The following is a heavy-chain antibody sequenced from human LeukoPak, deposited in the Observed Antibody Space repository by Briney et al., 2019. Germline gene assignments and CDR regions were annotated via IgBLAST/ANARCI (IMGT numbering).Heavy chain of an antibody. CDR1: GFTFANYA. V-gene: IGHV3-23*01. CDR2: ISRSGDTT. CDR3: AKSRLAAAGAASDY. Sequence: QPGGSLRLSCAASGFTFANYAMSWVRQAPGKGLEFVSSISRSGDTTFYADSVKGRFTISRDNSKDTLYLQMDRLRADDAAVYYCAKSRLAAAGAASDYWGQGTLVTVSS. J-gene: IGHJ4*02. D-gene: IGHD6-13*01.